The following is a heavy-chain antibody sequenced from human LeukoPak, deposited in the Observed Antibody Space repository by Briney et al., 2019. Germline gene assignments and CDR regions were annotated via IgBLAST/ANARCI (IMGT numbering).Heavy chain of an antibody. J-gene: IGHJ4*02. CDR1: GYTFTGYY. Sequence: ASVKVSCKASGYTFTGYYMHWVRQAPGQGREWMGWINPNSGGTNYAQKFQGRVTMTRDTSISTAYMELSRLRSDDTAVYYCAREKGRIVVVPAAIKVFGYWGQGTLVTVSS. V-gene: IGHV1-2*02. D-gene: IGHD2-2*01. CDR3: AREKGRIVVVPAAIKVFGY. CDR2: INPNSGGT.